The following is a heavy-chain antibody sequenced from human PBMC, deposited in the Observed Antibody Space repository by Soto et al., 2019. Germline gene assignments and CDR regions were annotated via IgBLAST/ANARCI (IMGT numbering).Heavy chain of an antibody. Sequence: LSLTSPAYGGSFSDYSWGWIRQPPGKGLEWIGEINHTGYTNYNPSLKSRVTISVDTSKSQFSLNLSSVTAADTAVFYCARGAYSPDAIDIWGQGPLVSVS. CDR1: GGSFSDYS. D-gene: IGHD4-4*01. CDR3: ARGAYSPDAIDI. V-gene: IGHV4-34*01. CDR2: INHTGYT. J-gene: IGHJ3*02.